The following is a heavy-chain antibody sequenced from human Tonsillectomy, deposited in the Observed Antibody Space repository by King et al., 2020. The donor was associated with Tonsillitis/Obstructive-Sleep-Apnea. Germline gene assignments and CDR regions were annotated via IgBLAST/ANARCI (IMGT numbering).Heavy chain of an antibody. CDR3: ATEPRGTDDGHYGMDV. CDR1: GFTFSSYA. D-gene: IGHD5-24*01. J-gene: IGHJ6*02. CDR2: ISYDENYK. Sequence: VQLVESGGGVVQPGRSLRLSCAASGFTFSSYAMHWVRQAPGKGLEWVAVISYDENYKYYADSVKGRFTISRDNSKNTLYLQMNSLGAEDTAVYYCATEPRGTDDGHYGMDVWGQGTTVTVSS. V-gene: IGHV3-30*04.